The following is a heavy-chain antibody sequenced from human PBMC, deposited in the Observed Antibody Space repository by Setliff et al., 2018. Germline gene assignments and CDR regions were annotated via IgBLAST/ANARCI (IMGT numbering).Heavy chain of an antibody. J-gene: IGHJ3*02. CDR2: IYTSGST. CDR1: GGSISSGSYY. CDR3: ARSLGYCSGPARAFDI. Sequence: SETLSLTCTVSGGSISSGSYYWSWIRQPAGRGLEWIGRIYTSGSTNYNPSLKSRVTISVDTSKNQSSLKLSSVTAADTAVYYCARSLGYCSGPARAFDIWGQGTMVTVSS. V-gene: IGHV4-61*02. D-gene: IGHD2-15*01.